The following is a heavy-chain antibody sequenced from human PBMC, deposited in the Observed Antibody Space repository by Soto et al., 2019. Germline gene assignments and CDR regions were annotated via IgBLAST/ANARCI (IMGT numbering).Heavy chain of an antibody. CDR3: AKDGGITVAANTDGAFDI. Sequence: QVQLVESGGGVVRPGRSLRLSCAASGFTFSRYGMHWVRQAPGKGLEWVAVISYDGTNIYYADSVKGRLTISRDNSKNTLYLQMNSLRAEDTAVYYCAKDGGITVAANTDGAFDIWGQGTMVTVSS. CDR2: ISYDGTNI. CDR1: GFTFSRYG. V-gene: IGHV3-30*18. J-gene: IGHJ3*02. D-gene: IGHD6-19*01.